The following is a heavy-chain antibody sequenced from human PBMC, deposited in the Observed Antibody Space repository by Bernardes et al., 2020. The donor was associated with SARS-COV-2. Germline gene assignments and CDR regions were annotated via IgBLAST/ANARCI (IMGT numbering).Heavy chain of an antibody. CDR3: VRDWGGGGR. D-gene: IGHD2-21*01. V-gene: IGHV3-64D*08. CDR1: GFIFSNYA. CDR2: ISSDGGIT. Sequence: GGSLRLSCSASGFIFSNYAMHWVRQAPGKGLEYVSVISSDGGITYYADSVKARFTISRDNSKNTLYLQMSSLRAEDTGVYYCVRDWGGGGRWGQGTLVTVSS. J-gene: IGHJ4*02.